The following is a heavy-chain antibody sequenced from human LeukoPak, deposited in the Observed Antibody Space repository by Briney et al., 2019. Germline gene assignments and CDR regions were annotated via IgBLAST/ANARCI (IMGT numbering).Heavy chain of an antibody. D-gene: IGHD3-16*01. J-gene: IGHJ6*02. CDR3: ARGLRPRQTHYTMDV. CDR2: IYSGGDT. V-gene: IGHV3-66*02. CDR1: EVRNSDNY. Sequence: GGSLTLSCAASEVRNSDNYMRWPHQDPGKGLEWVSVIYSGGDTYYSDSAKGRFTISRDSSENTLHLQMNSLRTEDTAIYYCARGLRPRQTHYTMDVWGQGTTVTVSS.